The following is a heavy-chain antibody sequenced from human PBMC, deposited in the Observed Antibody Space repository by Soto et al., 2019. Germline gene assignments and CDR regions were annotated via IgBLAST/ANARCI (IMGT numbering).Heavy chain of an antibody. CDR2: ISGSGGNT. Sequence: EVQLLESGGGLVQPGGSLRLSCAASGFTFSSYAMSWVRQAPGKGLEWVSAISGSGGNTYYADSVKGRFTISRDNSKNTLYLQMNSLRAEDTAVYYGAKDSMYSSSWYWFDPWGQGTLVTVSS. V-gene: IGHV3-23*01. J-gene: IGHJ5*02. CDR1: GFTFSSYA. CDR3: AKDSMYSSSWYWFDP. D-gene: IGHD6-13*01.